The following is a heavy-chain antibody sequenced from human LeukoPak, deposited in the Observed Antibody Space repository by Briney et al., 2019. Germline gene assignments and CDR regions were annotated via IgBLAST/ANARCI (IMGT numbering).Heavy chain of an antibody. Sequence: GGSLRLSCAASGFTFSGSAMHWVRQASGKGLEWVGRIRSKANSYATAYAASVKGRFTISRDDSKNTAYLQMNSLKTEDTAVYYCTSLTWIQAYYYYYMDVWGKGTTVTVSS. CDR2: IRSKANSYAT. D-gene: IGHD5-18*01. CDR1: GFTFSGSA. V-gene: IGHV3-73*01. J-gene: IGHJ6*03. CDR3: TSLTWIQAYYYYYMDV.